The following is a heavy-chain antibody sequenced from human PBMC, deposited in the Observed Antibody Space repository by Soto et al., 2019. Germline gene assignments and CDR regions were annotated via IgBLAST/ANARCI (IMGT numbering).Heavy chain of an antibody. CDR2: TDTDGSRK. J-gene: IGHJ6*02. CDR1: GFSFSTYW. D-gene: IGHD3-16*01. CDR3: VRVPLDVFYANGVDV. V-gene: IGHV3-7*03. Sequence: PGRSLRLSCAASGFSFSTYWMYWVRQAPGKGLEWVANTDTDGSRKNYVDSVKGRFIISRDNAKNSLFLQMNSLRADDTAVYYCVRVPLDVFYANGVDVWGQGTTVAVAS.